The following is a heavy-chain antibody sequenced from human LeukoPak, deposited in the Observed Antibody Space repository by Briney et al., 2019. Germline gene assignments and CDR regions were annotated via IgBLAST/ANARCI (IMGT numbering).Heavy chain of an antibody. CDR1: GFTFNTYT. Sequence: GGSLRLSCAASGFTFNTYTMNWVRQAPGKGLEWVSYISGSSGIIDYADSVRGRFTISRDNAKNSLYLQMNSLRAEDTAVYYCANHGGNRPRYYFDYWGQGTLVTVSS. CDR2: ISGSSGII. V-gene: IGHV3-48*01. CDR3: ANHGGNRPRYYFDY. J-gene: IGHJ4*02. D-gene: IGHD4-23*01.